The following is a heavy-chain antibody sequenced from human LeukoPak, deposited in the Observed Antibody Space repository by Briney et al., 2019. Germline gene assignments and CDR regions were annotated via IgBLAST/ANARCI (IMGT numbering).Heavy chain of an antibody. CDR1: GFTFSSYW. V-gene: IGHV3-7*01. J-gene: IGHJ4*02. CDR2: IKQDGSEK. CDR3: AREREPAPDYYGSGSYRFCPTY. D-gene: IGHD3-10*01. Sequence: PGGSLRLSCAASGFTFSSYWMSWVRQAPGKGLEWVANIKQDGSEKYYVDSVKGRFTISRDNSKNTLYLQMGSLRAEDMAVYYCAREREPAPDYYGSGSYRFCPTYWGQGTLVTVSS.